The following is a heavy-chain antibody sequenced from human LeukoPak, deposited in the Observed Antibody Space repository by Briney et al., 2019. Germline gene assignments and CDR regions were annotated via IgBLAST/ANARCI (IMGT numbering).Heavy chain of an antibody. CDR2: IYSSGST. D-gene: IGHD3-9*01. V-gene: IGHV4-59*11. CDR3: ARGNDILTGYYSGFDY. CDR1: GGSISEHH. J-gene: IGHJ4*02. Sequence: SETLSLTCTVSGGSISEHHWSWIRQSPGKGLEWIGYIYSSGSTNYNPSLKRRVTMSVDTSKNQFFLRLSSVTAADTAVYYCARGNDILTGYYSGFDYWGQGTLVTVSS.